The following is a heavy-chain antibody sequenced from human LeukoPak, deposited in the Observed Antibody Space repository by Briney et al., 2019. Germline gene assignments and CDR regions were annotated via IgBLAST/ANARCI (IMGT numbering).Heavy chain of an antibody. CDR1: GGSIGSGGYY. V-gene: IGHV4-31*03. D-gene: IGHD4-23*01. Sequence: PSETLSLTCTVSGGSIGSGGYYWSWIRQHLGKGLEWIGYIYYSGSTYYNPSLKSRVTISVDTSKNQFSLKLSSVTAADTAVYYCARYDYGGGYDAFDIWGQGTMVTVSS. J-gene: IGHJ3*02. CDR3: ARYDYGGGYDAFDI. CDR2: IYYSGST.